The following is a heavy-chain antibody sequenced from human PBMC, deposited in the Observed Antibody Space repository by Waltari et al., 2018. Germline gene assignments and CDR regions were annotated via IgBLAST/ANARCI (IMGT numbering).Heavy chain of an antibody. CDR3: ATATSRFGEQYYYYYYGMDV. Sequence: QVQLVQSGAEVKKPGASVKVSCQVSGYPLTELSMPWVRPAPGQGIGWMGGFDPEDGETIYAQKFQGRVTMTEDTSTDTAYMELSSLRSEDTAVYYCATATSRFGEQYYYYYYGMDVWGQGTTVTVSS. CDR1: GYPLTELS. J-gene: IGHJ6*02. CDR2: FDPEDGET. D-gene: IGHD3-10*01. V-gene: IGHV1-24*01.